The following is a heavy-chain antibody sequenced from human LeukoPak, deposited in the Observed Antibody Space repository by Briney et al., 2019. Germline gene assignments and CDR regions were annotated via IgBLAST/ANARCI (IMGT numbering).Heavy chain of an antibody. J-gene: IGHJ4*02. V-gene: IGHV3-30*02. CDR3: ARGTSLVGATYDY. CDR2: IRYDGSNK. D-gene: IGHD1-26*01. Sequence: GGSLRLSCAASGFTFSSYGMHWVRQAPGKGLEWVAFIRYDGSNKYYADSVKGRFTISRDNAKNSLYLQMNSLRAEDTAVYYCARGTSLVGATYDYWGQGTLVTVSS. CDR1: GFTFSSYG.